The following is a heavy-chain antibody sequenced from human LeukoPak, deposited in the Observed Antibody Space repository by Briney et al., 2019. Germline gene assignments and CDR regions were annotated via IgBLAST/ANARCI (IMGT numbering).Heavy chain of an antibody. CDR1: GGSFSGYY. CDR2: INHSGST. J-gene: IGHJ5*02. D-gene: IGHD3-3*01. Sequence: SETLSLTCAVYGGSFSGYYWSWIRQPPGKGLEWIGEINHSGSTNYNPSFKSRVTISVDTSKNQFSLKLSSVTAADTAVYYCARGLSVTIFGVVIIRWFDPWGQGTLVTVSS. V-gene: IGHV4-34*01. CDR3: ARGLSVTIFGVVIIRWFDP.